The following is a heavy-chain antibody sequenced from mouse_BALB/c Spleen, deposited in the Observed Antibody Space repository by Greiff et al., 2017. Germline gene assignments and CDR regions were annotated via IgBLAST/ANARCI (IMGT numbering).Heavy chain of an antibody. CDR1: GYAFSSYY. Sequence: VQLQQSGAELVRPGSSVKISCKASGYAFSSYYIHWVKQRPGQGLEWIGWIYPGNVNTKYNEKFKGKATLTADKSSSTAYMQLSSLTSEDSAVYFCAREGNYAFDYWGQGTTLTVSS. CDR2: IYPGNVNT. V-gene: IGHV1S56*01. CDR3: AREGNYAFDY. J-gene: IGHJ2*01. D-gene: IGHD2-1*01.